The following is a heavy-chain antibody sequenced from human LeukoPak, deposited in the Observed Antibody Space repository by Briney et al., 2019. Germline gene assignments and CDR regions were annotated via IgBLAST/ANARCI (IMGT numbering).Heavy chain of an antibody. Sequence: GGSLRLSCAASGVTLSPYGMHWVRQAPGKGLEWVAVISYEGGTQHYADSVKGRFIISRDNSRNTLYLQMNILRTEDTAVYYCAKEGTPQVSTWYDLWGQGTQVIVSS. D-gene: IGHD3-10*01. V-gene: IGHV3-30*18. J-gene: IGHJ5*02. CDR2: ISYEGGTQ. CDR3: AKEGTPQVSTWYDL. CDR1: GVTLSPYG.